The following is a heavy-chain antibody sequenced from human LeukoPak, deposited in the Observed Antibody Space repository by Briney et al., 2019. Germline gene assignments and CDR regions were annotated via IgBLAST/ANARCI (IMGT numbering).Heavy chain of an antibody. CDR1: GFTFSSYA. V-gene: IGHV3-64D*06. CDR2: ISSNGGST. CDR3: VKEGYDSSGYLDY. J-gene: IGHJ4*02. Sequence: PGGPLRLSCSASGFTFSSYAMHWVRQAPGKGLGYVSAISSNGGSTYYADSVKGRFTIYRDNSKNTLYLQMSSLRAEDTAVYYCVKEGYDSSGYLDYWGQGTLVTVSS. D-gene: IGHD3-22*01.